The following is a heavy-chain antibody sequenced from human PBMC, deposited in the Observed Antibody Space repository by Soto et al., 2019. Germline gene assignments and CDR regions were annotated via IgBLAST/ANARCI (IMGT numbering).Heavy chain of an antibody. V-gene: IGHV3-43*01. CDR2: ISWDGGST. CDR1: GFTFDDYT. CDR3: AKADMVRGVRSPFDY. Sequence: GGSLRLSCAASGFTFDDYTMHWVRQAPGKGLEWVSLISWDGGSTYYADSVKGRFTISRDNSKNSLYLQMNSLRTEDTALYYCAKADMVRGVRSPFDYWGQGTLVTVSS. D-gene: IGHD3-10*01. J-gene: IGHJ4*02.